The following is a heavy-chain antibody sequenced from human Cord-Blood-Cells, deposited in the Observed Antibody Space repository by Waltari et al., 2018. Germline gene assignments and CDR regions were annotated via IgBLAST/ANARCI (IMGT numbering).Heavy chain of an antibody. V-gene: IGHV4-34*01. D-gene: IGHD1-1*01. J-gene: IGHJ4*02. CDR3: ARGPNNWNFDY. CDR1: GGSFSGYY. CDR2: INHSGST. Sequence: QVQLQQWGAGLLKPSETLSLTCAVYGGSFSGYYWSWIRQPPGKGLEWIGEINHSGSTNSNPSLKSRVTISVDTSKNQFSLKLSSVTAADTAVYYCARGPNNWNFDYWGQGTLVTVSS.